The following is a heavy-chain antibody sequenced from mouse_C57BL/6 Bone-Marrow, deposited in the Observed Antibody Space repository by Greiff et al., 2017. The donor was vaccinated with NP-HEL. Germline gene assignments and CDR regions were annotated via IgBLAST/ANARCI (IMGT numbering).Heavy chain of an antibody. CDR2: IHPSDSDT. D-gene: IGHD2-5*01. Sequence: LLQPGAELVKPGASVKVFCKASGYTSSSYCMLWLNQRPGQGLEWIGRIHPSDSDTNYNQKFKGKATLTVDKSSSTAYMQLSSLTSEDSAVYYCAMESNYPFAYWGQGTLLTVSA. CDR3: AMESNYPFAY. CDR1: GYTSSSYC. V-gene: IGHV1-74*01. J-gene: IGHJ3*01.